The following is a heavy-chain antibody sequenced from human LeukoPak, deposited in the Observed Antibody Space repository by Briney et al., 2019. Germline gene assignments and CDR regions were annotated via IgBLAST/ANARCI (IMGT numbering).Heavy chain of an antibody. CDR3: ARHPDLWELPPLYWYFDL. CDR1: GGSISSYY. CDR2: IYYSGST. D-gene: IGHD1-26*01. Sequence: SETLSLTCTVSGGSISSYYWSWIRQPPGKGLEWIGYIYYSGSTNYNPSLKSRVTISVDTSKNQFSLKLSSVTAADTAVYYCARHPDLWELPPLYWYFDLWGRGTLVTVSS. V-gene: IGHV4-59*08. J-gene: IGHJ2*01.